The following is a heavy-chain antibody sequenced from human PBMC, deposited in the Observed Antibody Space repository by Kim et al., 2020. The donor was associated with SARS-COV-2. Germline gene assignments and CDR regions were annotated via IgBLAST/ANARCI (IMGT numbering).Heavy chain of an antibody. CDR1: GFSFRTCT. Sequence: GGSLRLSCAASGFSFRTCTMNWVRQAPGRGLEWVANIKKDGNEKNYVDSVKGRFTISRDNTKNLLYLQMNSLRVEDTAIYYCACGFDYWGQGTLVTVSS. CDR2: IKKDGNEK. J-gene: IGHJ4*02. V-gene: IGHV3-7*03. CDR3: ACGFDY.